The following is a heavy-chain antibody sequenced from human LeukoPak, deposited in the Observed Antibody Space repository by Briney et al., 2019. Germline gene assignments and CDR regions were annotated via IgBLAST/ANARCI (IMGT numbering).Heavy chain of an antibody. J-gene: IGHJ4*02. CDR2: ISSSGSYI. CDR3: AREPIYGLNFDY. D-gene: IGHD2/OR15-2a*01. V-gene: IGHV3-21*01. Sequence: GGSLRLSCAASGFTFSSYSMNWVRQGPGKGLEWVSSISSSGSYIYYADSVKGRFTISRDNANKSLYLQLNSLRAEDTAVYFCAREPIYGLNFDYWGQGTLVTVSS. CDR1: GFTFSSYS.